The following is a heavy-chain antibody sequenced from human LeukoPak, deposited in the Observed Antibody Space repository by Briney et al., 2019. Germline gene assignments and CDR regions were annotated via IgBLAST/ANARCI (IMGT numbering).Heavy chain of an antibody. V-gene: IGHV3-7*01. Sequence: GSLSPSCVASGFSSSDYWMNWVRQAPGKGLEWLANINQDGSEKYYVDSVKGRFTFSRDNAMNSLFLQMNSLRAEDTAVYYCARDVHGGAFDYWGQGTLVTVSS. CDR2: INQDGSEK. D-gene: IGHD4-23*01. CDR3: ARDVHGGAFDY. CDR1: GFSSSDYW. J-gene: IGHJ4*02.